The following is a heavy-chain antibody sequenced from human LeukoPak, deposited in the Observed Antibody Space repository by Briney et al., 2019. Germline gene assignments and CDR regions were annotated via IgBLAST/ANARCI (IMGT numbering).Heavy chain of an antibody. V-gene: IGHV1-24*01. CDR3: ATGDGSLYYFDY. CDR2: FDPEDGET. Sequence: ASVKVFCKVSGYTLTELSMHWVRQAPRKGLEWMGGFDPEDGETIYAQKFQGRVTMTEDTSTDTAYMELSSLRSEDTAVYYCATGDGSLYYFDYWGQGTLVTVSS. J-gene: IGHJ4*02. CDR1: GYTLTELS.